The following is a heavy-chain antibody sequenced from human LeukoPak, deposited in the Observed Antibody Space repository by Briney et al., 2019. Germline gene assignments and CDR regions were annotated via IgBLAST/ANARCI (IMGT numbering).Heavy chain of an antibody. CDR3: ARGRPTTVTTPIWFDP. V-gene: IGHV4-30-4*01. J-gene: IGHJ5*02. CDR2: IYYSGST. Sequence: PSETLSLTCTVSGGSISSTTYYWSWIRQPPGKGLEWIGYIYYSGSTYYNPSLKSRVTISVDTSKNQFSLKLSSVTAADTAVYYCARGRPTTVTTPIWFDPWGQGTLVTVSS. CDR1: GGSISSTTYY. D-gene: IGHD4-17*01.